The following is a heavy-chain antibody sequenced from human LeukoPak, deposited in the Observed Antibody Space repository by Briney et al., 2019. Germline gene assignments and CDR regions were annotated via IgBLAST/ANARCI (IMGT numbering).Heavy chain of an antibody. CDR3: ARDREEVAQWLVQAHYYYYYMDV. V-gene: IGHV4-4*07. CDR2: IYTSGST. D-gene: IGHD6-19*01. J-gene: IGHJ6*03. CDR1: GGSISSYY. Sequence: SETLSLTCTVSGGSISSYYWSWIRQPAGKGLEWIGRIYTSGSTNYNPSLKSRVTMSVDTSKNQFSLKLSSVTAADTAVYYCARDREEVAQWLVQAHYYYYYMDVWGKGTTVTVSS.